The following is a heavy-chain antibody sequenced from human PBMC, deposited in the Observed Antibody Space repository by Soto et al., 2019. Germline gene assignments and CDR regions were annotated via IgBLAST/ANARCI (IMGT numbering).Heavy chain of an antibody. Sequence: SVKVSCKASGGTFSSYTISWVRQAPGQGLEWMGGIIPILGIANYAQKFQGRVTITADKSTSTAYMELSSLRSEDTAVYYCARAAAAARQEPFDYWGQGTLVTVSS. CDR1: GGTFSSYT. J-gene: IGHJ4*02. V-gene: IGHV1-69*10. D-gene: IGHD6-13*01. CDR3: ARAAAAARQEPFDY. CDR2: IIPILGIA.